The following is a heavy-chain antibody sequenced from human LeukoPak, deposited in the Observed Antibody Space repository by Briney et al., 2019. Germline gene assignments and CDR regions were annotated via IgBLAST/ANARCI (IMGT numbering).Heavy chain of an antibody. CDR3: VRGGSSVSFDY. V-gene: IGHV3-74*01. CDR2: INSDGGNT. J-gene: IGHJ4*02. Sequence: GGSLRLSCAASGFTFSNYWMHWVRQTPGKGLVWVSRINSDGGNTNYADSVKGRFTVSRDNAKITLYLQINSLRVEDTALYYCVRGGSSVSFDYWGQGTLVAVSS. CDR1: GFTFSNYW. D-gene: IGHD3-10*01.